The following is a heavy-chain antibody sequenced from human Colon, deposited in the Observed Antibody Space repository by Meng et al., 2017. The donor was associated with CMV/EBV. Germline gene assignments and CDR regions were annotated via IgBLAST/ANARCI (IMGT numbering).Heavy chain of an antibody. V-gene: IGHV3-23*01. Sequence: GGSLRLSCEVSEFNFRSSAMSWVRQAPGKGLEWVSSISGAGTATFYADSVKGRFTISRDTPKNTLFLQLNSLRAEDTAVYYCARVRKGMVGQTTFDYWGQGTLVTVSS. J-gene: IGHJ4*02. CDR2: ISGAGTAT. CDR3: ARVRKGMVGQTTFDY. CDR1: EFNFRSSA. D-gene: IGHD1-26*01.